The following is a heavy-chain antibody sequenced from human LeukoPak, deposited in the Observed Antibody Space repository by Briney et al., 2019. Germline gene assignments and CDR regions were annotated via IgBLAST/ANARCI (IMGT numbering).Heavy chain of an antibody. V-gene: IGHV4-38-2*02. Sequence: PSETLSLTCTVSGYSISSGYYWGWIRQPPGKGLEWIGTIYHSGSTYYNPSLESRVTISVDTSKNQFSLRLSSVTAADTAVYYCARVSYNYNMDDWGKGTTVTVAS. CDR1: GYSISSGYY. CDR3: ARVSYNYNMDD. J-gene: IGHJ6*03. CDR2: IYHSGST.